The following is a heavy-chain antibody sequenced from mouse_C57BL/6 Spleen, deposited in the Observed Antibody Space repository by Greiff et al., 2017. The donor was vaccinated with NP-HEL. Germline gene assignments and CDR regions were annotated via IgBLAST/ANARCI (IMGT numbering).Heavy chain of an antibody. D-gene: IGHD2-4*01. Sequence: EVKLLESGGGLVKPGGSLKLSCAASGFTFSDYGMHWVRQAPEKGLEWVAYISSGSSTTYYADTVKGRFTISRDNAKNTLVLQMTSLRSEDTAMYYCASDGDYGYWYFDVWGTGTTVTVSS. CDR1: GFTFSDYG. V-gene: IGHV5-17*01. J-gene: IGHJ1*03. CDR3: ASDGDYGYWYFDV. CDR2: ISSGSSTT.